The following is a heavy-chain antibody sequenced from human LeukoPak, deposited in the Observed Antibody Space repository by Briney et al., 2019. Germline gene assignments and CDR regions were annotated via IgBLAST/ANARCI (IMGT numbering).Heavy chain of an antibody. D-gene: IGHD6-19*01. J-gene: IGHJ4*02. V-gene: IGHV4-39*01. CDR2: IYYSGST. CDR3: ARHISIAVAGTGLPRGRWRGDLPDY. CDR1: GGSISSSSYY. Sequence: PSETLSLTCTVSGGSISSSSYYWGWIRQPPGKGLEWIGSIYYSGSTYYHPSLKSRFTISVDTSKNQFSLKLSSVTAADTAVYYCARHISIAVAGTGLPRGRWRGDLPDYRGQGTLVTVSS.